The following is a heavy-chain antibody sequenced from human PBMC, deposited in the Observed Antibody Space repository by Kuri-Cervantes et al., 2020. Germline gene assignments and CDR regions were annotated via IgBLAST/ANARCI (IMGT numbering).Heavy chain of an antibody. CDR1: GFTFSSYS. D-gene: IGHD2-2*01. Sequence: GGSLRLSCAASGFTFSSYSMNWVRQAPGKGLEWVSAISGSGGSTYYADSVKGRFTISRDNSKNTLYLQMNSLRAEDTAVYYCARGCSSTSCYALFDYWGQGTLVTVSS. CDR3: ARGCSSTSCYALFDY. CDR2: ISGSGGST. V-gene: IGHV3-23*01. J-gene: IGHJ4*02.